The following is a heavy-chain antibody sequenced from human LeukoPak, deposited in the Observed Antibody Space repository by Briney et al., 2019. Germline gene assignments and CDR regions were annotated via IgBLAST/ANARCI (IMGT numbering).Heavy chain of an antibody. J-gene: IGHJ6*02. CDR2: IRSSGSPI. CDR1: GFTFSSYE. CDR3: ASLYGGNLYSGLDV. Sequence: GGSLRLSCAASGFTFSSYEMNWVRQAPGKGLEWLSYIRSSGSPIYYADSVKGRFTISRDNGKNSLYLQMNDLRAEDTAVYYCASLYGGNLYSGLDVWGQGTTVTVSS. V-gene: IGHV3-48*03. D-gene: IGHD4-23*01.